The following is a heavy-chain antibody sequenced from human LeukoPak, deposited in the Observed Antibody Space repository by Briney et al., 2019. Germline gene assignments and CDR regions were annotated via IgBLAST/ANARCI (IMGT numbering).Heavy chain of an antibody. CDR3: ARNHSGATGTPGGWFDS. Sequence: SETLSLTCSVSGGSISDTRDYWGWIRQPPGKRLEWIGSIYYSGSTYYNPSLRSRVSMSIDTSKRQFSLKLASVTAADTGLYYCARNHSGATGTPGGWFDSWGQGTLVIVSS. J-gene: IGHJ5*01. D-gene: IGHD3-16*01. CDR2: IYYSGST. V-gene: IGHV4-39*01. CDR1: GGSISDTRDY.